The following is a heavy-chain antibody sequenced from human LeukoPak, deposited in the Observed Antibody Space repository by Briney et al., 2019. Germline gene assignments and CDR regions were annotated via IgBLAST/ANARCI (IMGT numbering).Heavy chain of an antibody. D-gene: IGHD6-25*01. V-gene: IGHV1-69*10. Sequence: GASVKVSCKASGGIFSKYGISWVRQAPGQGLEWMGGIIPTFDIANYAQKFQGRVTISPDKSTSTDYMELSSLRSEDTAMYYCARDRRGGDAFDIWGQGTMVTVSS. J-gene: IGHJ3*02. CDR1: GGIFSKYG. CDR2: IIPTFDIA. CDR3: ARDRRGGDAFDI.